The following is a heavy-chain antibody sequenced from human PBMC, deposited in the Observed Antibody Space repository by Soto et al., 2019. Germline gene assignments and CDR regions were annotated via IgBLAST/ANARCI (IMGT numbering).Heavy chain of an antibody. Sequence: PVESLSTSCQASGYSFINFWIVWVLQMPGKGLEWMGIVYPYDSDTKYSPSFQGQVTVSADESISTAYLHWSSLQASDTAMYFCARVGGPYTAFDFWGQGTMVTVSS. CDR1: GYSFINFW. J-gene: IGHJ4*02. D-gene: IGHD2-2*02. V-gene: IGHV5-51*01. CDR3: ARVGGPYTAFDF. CDR2: VYPYDSDT.